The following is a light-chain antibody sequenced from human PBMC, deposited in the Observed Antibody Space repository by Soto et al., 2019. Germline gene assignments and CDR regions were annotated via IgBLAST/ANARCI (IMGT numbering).Light chain of an antibody. J-gene: IGKJ1*01. CDR1: QSVGTNF. V-gene: IGKV3-20*01. Sequence: EIVLTQSPGSLSLSPGQRATLSCRASQSVGTNFFAWYQKKPGQAPRLLIDAASKSATSLPDRSSGSGSGKVFTPIISMLYHEYFVVYYYQQYMRSVTFGQGTKVEIK. CDR2: AAS. CDR3: QQYMRSVT.